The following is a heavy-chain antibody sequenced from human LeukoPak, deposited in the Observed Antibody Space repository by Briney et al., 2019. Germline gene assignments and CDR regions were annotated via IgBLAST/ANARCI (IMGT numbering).Heavy chain of an antibody. D-gene: IGHD3-3*01. CDR1: GYSISSGYY. Sequence: SETLSLTCTVSGYSISSGYYWGWIRQPPGKGLEWIGSIYHSGSTYYNPSLKSRVPISVDTSKNQFSLKLSSVTAADTAVYYCARWPQQYSDNWFDPWGQGTLVTVSS. J-gene: IGHJ5*02. V-gene: IGHV4-38-2*02. CDR2: IYHSGST. CDR3: ARWPQQYSDNWFDP.